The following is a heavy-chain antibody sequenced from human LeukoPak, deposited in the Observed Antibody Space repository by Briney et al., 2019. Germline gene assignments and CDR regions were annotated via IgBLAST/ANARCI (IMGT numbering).Heavy chain of an antibody. CDR1: GFTFSSYV. D-gene: IGHD6-19*01. Sequence: GGSLRLSCAASGFTFSSYVLHWVRQAPGKGLEWVAVISYDGSNKYYGDSVKGRFTISRDNAKNSLYLQMNSLRAEDTAVYYCARGSGWYEVDYWGQGTLVTVSS. CDR3: ARGSGWYEVDY. J-gene: IGHJ4*02. V-gene: IGHV3-30-3*01. CDR2: ISYDGSNK.